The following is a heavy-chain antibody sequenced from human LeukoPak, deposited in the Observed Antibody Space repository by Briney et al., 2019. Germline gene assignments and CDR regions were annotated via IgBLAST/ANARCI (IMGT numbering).Heavy chain of an antibody. J-gene: IGHJ3*02. CDR1: GGSISNYY. V-gene: IGHV4-59*01. CDR3: ARGNYDSRGYSNAFDI. CDR2: IYYSGST. Sequence: SETLSLTCTVSGGSISNYYWSWIRQPPGKRLEWIGYIYYSGSTNSNPSLKSRVTISADTSKNQFSLKLSSVTAADTAVYYCARGNYDSRGYSNAFDIWGQGAMVTVSS. D-gene: IGHD3-22*01.